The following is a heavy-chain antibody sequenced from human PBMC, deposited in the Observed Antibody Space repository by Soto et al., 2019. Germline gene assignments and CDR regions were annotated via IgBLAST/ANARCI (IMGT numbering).Heavy chain of an antibody. Sequence: QVLLRESGPGLVKPSETLALTCAVSGDSVSSSDFYWTWIRPPPGTPLEWMGYVYSTGTPTYSPSLKRRVEMSAAPSENQFSLKVRSVTAAYAAVYFWAIVSKIVAPNDGKSAYCYAMDVWGHGTTVTVS. CDR1: GDSVSSSDFY. D-gene: IGHD3-16*02. CDR2: VYSTGTP. J-gene: IGHJ6*02. CDR3: AIVSKIVAPNDGKSAYCYAMDV. V-gene: IGHV4-61*08.